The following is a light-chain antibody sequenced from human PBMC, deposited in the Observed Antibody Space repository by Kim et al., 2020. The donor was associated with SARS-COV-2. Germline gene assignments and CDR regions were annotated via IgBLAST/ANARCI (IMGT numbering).Light chain of an antibody. Sequence: GQSLTISCTGTRRDIGGFEYVSWYQQPPGKAPKVLIFAVSHRPSGVSPRFSASKSGNTASLTISGLQADDEAVYYCSSRTSGSTLVFGGGTQLTVL. CDR2: AVS. V-gene: IGLV2-14*03. J-gene: IGLJ2*01. CDR3: SSRTSGSTLV. CDR1: RRDIGGFEY.